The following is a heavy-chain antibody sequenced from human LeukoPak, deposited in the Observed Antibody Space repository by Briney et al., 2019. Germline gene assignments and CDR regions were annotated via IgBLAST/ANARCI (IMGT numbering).Heavy chain of an antibody. Sequence: SETLSLTCAVYGGSFSGYYWSWIRQPPGKGLEWSGEINHSGSTNYNPSLKSRVTISVDTSKNQFSLKLSSVTAADTAVYYCARDRIVGATLFDYWGQGTLVAVSS. D-gene: IGHD1-26*01. V-gene: IGHV4-34*01. CDR3: ARDRIVGATLFDY. CDR1: GGSFSGYY. CDR2: INHSGST. J-gene: IGHJ4*02.